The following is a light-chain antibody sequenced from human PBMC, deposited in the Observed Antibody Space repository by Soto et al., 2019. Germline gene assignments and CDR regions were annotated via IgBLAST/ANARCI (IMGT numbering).Light chain of an antibody. V-gene: IGLV2-14*03. Sequence: QSALAQPASVSGSPGQSISLSCTGSSSDVGGYNYVSWYQQHPGEAPKLLIYEVTHRPSGVSDRFSGSKSGSTASLTISGLQTDDEADYYCTSWTTNNIPYVFGTGTKGTVL. CDR1: SSDVGGYNY. J-gene: IGLJ1*01. CDR3: TSWTTNNIPYV. CDR2: EVT.